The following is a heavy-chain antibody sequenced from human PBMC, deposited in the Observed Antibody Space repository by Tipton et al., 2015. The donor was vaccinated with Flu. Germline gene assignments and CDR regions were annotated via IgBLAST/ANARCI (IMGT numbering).Heavy chain of an antibody. D-gene: IGHD6-19*01. V-gene: IGHV3-48*03. CDR3: ARVTQWSNFDY. CDR2: ISSSGSTI. CDR1: GFTFSSYE. J-gene: IGHJ4*02. Sequence: QLVQSGGGLVQPGGSLRLSCAASGFTFSSYEMNWVRQAPGKGLEWVSYISSSGSTIYYADSVKGRFTISRDNAENSLSLQMTSLRAEDTAVYYCARVTQWSNFDYWGQGTLISVSS.